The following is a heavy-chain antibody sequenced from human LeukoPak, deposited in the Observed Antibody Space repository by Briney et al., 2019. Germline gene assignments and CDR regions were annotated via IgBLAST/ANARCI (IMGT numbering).Heavy chain of an antibody. CDR2: IYHSGST. Sequence: SETLSLTCTVSGYSISSGYYWGWIRQPPGKGLEWIGSIYHSGSTYYNPSLKSRVTISVDTSKNQFSLKLSSVTAADTAVYYCARDLGGYYDSSGYYYWGQGTLVTVSS. J-gene: IGHJ4*02. CDR1: GYSISSGYY. V-gene: IGHV4-38-2*02. CDR3: ARDLGGYYDSSGYYY. D-gene: IGHD3-22*01.